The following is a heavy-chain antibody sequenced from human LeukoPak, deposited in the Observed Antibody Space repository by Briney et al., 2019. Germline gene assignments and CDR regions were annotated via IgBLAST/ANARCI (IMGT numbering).Heavy chain of an antibody. V-gene: IGHV4-59*01. CDR2: IYYSGST. CDR1: GGSIRSYY. Sequence: SETLSLTCTVSGGSIRSYYWSWIRQPPGKGLEWIGYIYYSGSTNYNPSLKSRVTISVDTSKNPFSLKLSSVTAEDTAVYYCAKAIFLVDYYDSSGQGPFDYWGQGTLVTVSS. CDR3: AKAIFLVDYYDSSGQGPFDY. D-gene: IGHD3-22*01. J-gene: IGHJ4*02.